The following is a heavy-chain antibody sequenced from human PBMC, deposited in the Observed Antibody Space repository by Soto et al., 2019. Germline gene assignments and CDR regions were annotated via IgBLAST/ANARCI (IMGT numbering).Heavy chain of an antibody. J-gene: IGHJ6*02. CDR1: GGSFSGYY. CDR3: ARRVYSSSSRSRTYGMDV. V-gene: IGHV4-34*01. Sequence: QVQLQQWGAGLLKPSETLSLTCAVYGGSFSGYYWSWIRQPPGKGLEWIGEINHSGSTNYNPSLKSRVTISVDTSKNQFSLKLSSVTAADTAVYYCARRVYSSSSRSRTYGMDVWGQGTTVTVSS. CDR2: INHSGST. D-gene: IGHD6-6*01.